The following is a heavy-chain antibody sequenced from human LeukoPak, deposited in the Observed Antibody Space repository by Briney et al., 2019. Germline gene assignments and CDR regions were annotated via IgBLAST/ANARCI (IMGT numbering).Heavy chain of an antibody. CDR3: ARDPPAYSSSFPDYYYGMDV. CDR2: INPSGGST. V-gene: IGHV1-46*01. Sequence: ASVKVSCKASGYTFTSYYMHWVRQAPGQGLEWMGIINPSGGSTSYAQKFQGRVTMTRDTSTSTVYMELSSLRSEDTAVYYCARDPPAYSSSFPDYYYGMDVWGQGTTVTVSS. CDR1: GYTFTSYY. J-gene: IGHJ6*02. D-gene: IGHD6-6*01.